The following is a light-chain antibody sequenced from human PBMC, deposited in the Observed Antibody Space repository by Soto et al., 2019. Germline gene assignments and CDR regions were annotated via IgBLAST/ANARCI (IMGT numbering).Light chain of an antibody. CDR3: QQYNSCRT. J-gene: IGKJ1*01. Sequence: DIQMTRSPSTLSASVGDRVTITCRASQSISSWLAWYQQKPGKAPKLLIYDASSLESGVPSRFSGSGSGTEFTLTISSLQPDDFATYYCQQYNSCRTFGQGTKV. V-gene: IGKV1-5*01. CDR1: QSISSW. CDR2: DAS.